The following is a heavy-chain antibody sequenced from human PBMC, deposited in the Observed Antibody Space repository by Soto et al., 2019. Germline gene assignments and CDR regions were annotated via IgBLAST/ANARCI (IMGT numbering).Heavy chain of an antibody. CDR3: ERDGPYYYASRMDV. V-gene: IGHV3-53*04. Sequence: EVQLVESGGGLVQPGGSLRLSCAASGIPVSSNYMTWVRQAPGKGLEWVSVLHSGGDTYYANSVKGRFTISRHDSTNTLFLQMNSLTPEDTAVYYCERDGPYYYASRMDVWGQGTPVTVSS. D-gene: IGHD3-10*01. CDR1: GIPVSSNY. J-gene: IGHJ6*02. CDR2: LHSGGDT.